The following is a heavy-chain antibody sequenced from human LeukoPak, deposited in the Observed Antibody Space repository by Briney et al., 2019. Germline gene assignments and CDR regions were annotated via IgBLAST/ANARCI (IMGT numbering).Heavy chain of an antibody. D-gene: IGHD6-13*01. CDR1: GASISNYY. CDR2: IYTSGST. V-gene: IGHV4-4*07. J-gene: IGHJ4*02. CDR3: ARIGIAAAGRTYYFDY. Sequence: NASETLSLTCTVSGASISNYYWSWIRQPAGKGLEWIGRIYTSGSTNYNASLKSRVTMSVDTSKNQFSLNLTSVTAADTAVYYCARIGIAAAGRTYYFDYWGQGTLVTVSS.